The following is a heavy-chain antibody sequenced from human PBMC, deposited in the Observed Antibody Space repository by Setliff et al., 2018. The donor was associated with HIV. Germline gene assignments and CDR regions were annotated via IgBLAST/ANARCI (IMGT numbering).Heavy chain of an antibody. Sequence: GAPVKVSCKASGYTFTSYGISWLRQAPGQGLEWMGWISGYSGNTNYAQKFQDRVTMTTDTPTSTVYMELRSLRSDDTAVYYCARVQWVVSSNVGLDYWGQGTPVTVSS. V-gene: IGHV1-18*01. D-gene: IGHD6-19*01. CDR2: ISGYSGNT. CDR3: ARVQWVVSSNVGLDY. CDR1: GYTFTSYG. J-gene: IGHJ4*02.